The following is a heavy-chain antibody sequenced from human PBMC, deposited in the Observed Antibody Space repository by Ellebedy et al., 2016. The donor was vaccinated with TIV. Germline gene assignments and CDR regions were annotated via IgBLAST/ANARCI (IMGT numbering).Heavy chain of an antibody. V-gene: IGHV3-74*01. CDR2: MKGDGSSA. D-gene: IGHD3-9*01. Sequence: GESLKISCAASGFTFSSYWMYWVRQAPGKGLVWVSRMKGDGSSATYADSVKGRFTSSRDNAKNTLYLHMSSLRAEDTAVYYCATGLYDILTGYYAYGMDVWGQGTTVSVSS. CDR3: ATGLYDILTGYYAYGMDV. J-gene: IGHJ6*02. CDR1: GFTFSSYW.